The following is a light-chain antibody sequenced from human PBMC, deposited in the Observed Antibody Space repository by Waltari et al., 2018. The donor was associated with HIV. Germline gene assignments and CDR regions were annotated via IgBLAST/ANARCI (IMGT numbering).Light chain of an antibody. J-gene: IGLJ1*01. V-gene: IGLV2-23*01. CDR3: CSYTGSSTRRPYV. CDR1: SSDVGSYNL. CDR2: EGS. Sequence: QSALTQPAYVSGSPGQSITISCTGTSSDVGSYNLVSWYQQHPGKAPKVMIYEGSKRPSVVSNRFSGSKSGNTASLTISGLQAEDEADYYCCSYTGSSTRRPYVFGTGTKVTVL.